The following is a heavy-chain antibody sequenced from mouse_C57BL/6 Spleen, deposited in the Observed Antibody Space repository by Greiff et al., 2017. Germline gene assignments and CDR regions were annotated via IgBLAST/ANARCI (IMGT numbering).Heavy chain of an antibody. CDR1: GYTFTTYP. V-gene: IGHV1-47*01. Sequence: VKLQESGAELVKPGASVKMSCKASGYTFTTYPIEWMKQNHGKSLEWIGNFHPYNDDTKYNEKFKGKATLTVEKSSSTVYLELSRLTSDDSAVYYCARSYGSSYGGYFDYWGQGTTLTVSS. D-gene: IGHD1-1*01. CDR3: ARSYGSSYGGYFDY. CDR2: FHPYNDDT. J-gene: IGHJ2*01.